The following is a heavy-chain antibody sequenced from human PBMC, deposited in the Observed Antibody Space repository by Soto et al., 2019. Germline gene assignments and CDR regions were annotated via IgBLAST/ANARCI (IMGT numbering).Heavy chain of an antibody. CDR3: ARAQRDYYDSSGYRTPFDY. CDR1: GGTFSSYA. J-gene: IGHJ4*02. CDR2: IIPIFGTA. V-gene: IGHV1-69*13. D-gene: IGHD3-22*01. Sequence: SVKVSCKASGGTFSSYAISCVRQAPGQGLEWTGGIIPIFGTANYAQKFQGRVTITADESTSTAYMELSSLRSEDTAVYYCARAQRDYYDSSGYRTPFDYWGQGTLVTVSS.